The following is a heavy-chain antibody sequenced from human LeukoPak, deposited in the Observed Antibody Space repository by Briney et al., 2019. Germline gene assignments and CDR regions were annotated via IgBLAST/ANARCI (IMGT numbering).Heavy chain of an antibody. CDR3: ARAQLNLLVDFGMDV. CDR2: IYYSGST. Sequence: PSETLSLTCSASGGSISTYYWNWIRQPPGKGLEWIGYIYYSGSTNYNPSLKSRVTISVDTSKNQFSLKLTSVTAADTAVYYCARAQLNLLVDFGMDVWGQGTTVTVSS. J-gene: IGHJ6*02. CDR1: GGSISTYY. D-gene: IGHD1-1*01. V-gene: IGHV4-59*01.